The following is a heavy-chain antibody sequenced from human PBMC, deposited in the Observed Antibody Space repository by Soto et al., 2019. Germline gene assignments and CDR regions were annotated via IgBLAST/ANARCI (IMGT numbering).Heavy chain of an antibody. Sequence: EASVKVSCKASGYTFTSYGISWVRQAPGQGLEWMGWISAYNGNTNYAQKLQGRVTMTTDTSTSTAYMELRSLRSDDTAVYYCARDRPYYDSSGYYPYFDYWGQGTLVTVSS. CDR1: GYTFTSYG. J-gene: IGHJ4*02. D-gene: IGHD3-22*01. CDR3: ARDRPYYDSSGYYPYFDY. V-gene: IGHV1-18*01. CDR2: ISAYNGNT.